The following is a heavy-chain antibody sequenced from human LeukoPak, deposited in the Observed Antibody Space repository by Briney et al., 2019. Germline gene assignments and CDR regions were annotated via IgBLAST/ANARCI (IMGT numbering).Heavy chain of an antibody. Sequence: SETLSLTCTVSGGSISSGGYYWSWIRQHPGKGLEWIGYIYYSGSTYYNPSLKSRVTISVDTSKNQFSLKLSSVTAADTAVYYCARGRSTDTLFTTWGQGTLVTVSS. CDR1: GGSISSGGYY. V-gene: IGHV4-31*03. J-gene: IGHJ5*02. CDR3: ARGRSTDTLFTT. D-gene: IGHD3-3*01. CDR2: IYYSGST.